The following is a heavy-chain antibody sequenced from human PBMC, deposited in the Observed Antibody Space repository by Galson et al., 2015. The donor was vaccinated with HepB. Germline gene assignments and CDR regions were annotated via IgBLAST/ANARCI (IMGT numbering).Heavy chain of an antibody. D-gene: IGHD3-22*01. CDR1: GYSFSNYG. CDR3: ARDGSTNYYDSRSYYPTDY. Sequence: SVKVSCKASGYSFSNYGINWVRQAPGQGLEWMGWISVYNGHTNYAQKFQGRVTMTTDTSASAAYLELRRLRSDDTAVYFCARDGSTNYYDSRSYYPTDYWGQGTLLTVSS. J-gene: IGHJ4*02. CDR2: ISVYNGHT. V-gene: IGHV1-18*04.